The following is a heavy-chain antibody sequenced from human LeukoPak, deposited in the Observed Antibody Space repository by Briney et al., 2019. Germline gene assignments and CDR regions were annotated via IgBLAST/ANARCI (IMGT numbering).Heavy chain of an antibody. D-gene: IGHD5-24*01. CDR3: AKDGDGYSEHPYDY. CDR1: GFTSTNYA. CDR2: LIGSSGST. V-gene: IGHV3-23*01. Sequence: GGSLRLSCVVSGFTSTNYAMNWVRQAPGKGLEWVSVLIGSSGSTDYADSVKGRFTISRDTSKNTLFLQMNSLRAEDTAIYYCAKDGDGYSEHPYDYWGQGTLVTVSS. J-gene: IGHJ4*02.